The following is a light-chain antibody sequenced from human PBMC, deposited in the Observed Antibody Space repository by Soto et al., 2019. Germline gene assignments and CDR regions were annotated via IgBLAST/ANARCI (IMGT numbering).Light chain of an antibody. V-gene: IGKV1-16*01. J-gene: IGKJ1*01. Sequence: ILQPGVPARFSGSGFGTDFTLSLSSLQPGDVATYYCQHYNSYSEAFGQGTKVDIK. CDR3: QHYNSYSEA.